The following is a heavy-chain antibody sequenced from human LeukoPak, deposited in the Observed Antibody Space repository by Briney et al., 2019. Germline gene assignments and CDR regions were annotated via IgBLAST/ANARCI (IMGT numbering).Heavy chain of an antibody. CDR3: ARDGFYDFWAGYYHPY. V-gene: IGHV7-4-1*02. CDR2: INTNTGKP. CDR1: GYTFSNYA. J-gene: IGHJ4*02. D-gene: IGHD3-3*01. Sequence: GASVKVSCKASGYTFSNYAIYWVRQARGQGLESMGRINTNTGKPTYAQGFRGRFVFSVDTSVNTAYLQINNLKAEDTALYFCARDGFYDFWAGYYHPYWGQGTPVTVSS.